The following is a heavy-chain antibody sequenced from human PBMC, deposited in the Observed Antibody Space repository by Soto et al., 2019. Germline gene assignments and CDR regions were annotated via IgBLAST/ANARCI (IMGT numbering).Heavy chain of an antibody. CDR3: IRGRSAQLSSNYYAINV. V-gene: IGHV3-72*01. J-gene: IGHJ6*02. CDR1: AFTLSNHY. D-gene: IGHD6-19*01. Sequence: PEGSLRRSCAASAFTLSNHYRDWVRQAPGKRLEWVGRSRRRTFTYPTEYAASLNGSFTISRDAVQNSLYLQINSLKAEVTAVYHCIRGRSAQLSSNYYAINVWGQGTAVTVSS. CDR2: SRRRTFTYPT.